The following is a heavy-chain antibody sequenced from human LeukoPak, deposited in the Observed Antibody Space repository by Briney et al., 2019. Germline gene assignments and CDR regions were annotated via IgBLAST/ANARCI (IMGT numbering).Heavy chain of an antibody. J-gene: IGHJ4*02. CDR3: AKRGVVIRVFLVGFHKEAYYFDS. CDR1: GITLSNYG. CDR2: ISDSGGST. Sequence: GGSLRLSCAVSGITLSNYGMSWVRQVPGKGLEWVAGISDSGGSTNYADSVQGRFTISRDNPKNTLYLQMNSLRAEDTAVYFCAKRGVVIRVFLVGFHKEAYYFDSWGQGALVTVSS. V-gene: IGHV3-23*01. D-gene: IGHD3-10*01.